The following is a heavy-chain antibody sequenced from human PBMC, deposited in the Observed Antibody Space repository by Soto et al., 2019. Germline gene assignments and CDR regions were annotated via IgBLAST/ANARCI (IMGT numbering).Heavy chain of an antibody. Sequence: SETLSVTCTVSGGSISSSSYYWGWIRQPPGKGLEWIGSIYYSGSTYYNPSLKSRVTISVDTSKNQFSLKLSSVTAADTAVYYCARAYVYSSSWYGAFDIWGQGTMVTVSS. V-gene: IGHV4-39*01. J-gene: IGHJ3*02. CDR3: ARAYVYSSSWYGAFDI. CDR2: IYYSGST. D-gene: IGHD6-13*01. CDR1: GGSISSSSYY.